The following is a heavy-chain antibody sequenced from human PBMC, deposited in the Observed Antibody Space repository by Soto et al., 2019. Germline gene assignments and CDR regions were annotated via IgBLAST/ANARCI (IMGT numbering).Heavy chain of an antibody. J-gene: IGHJ4*02. V-gene: IGHV4-59*01. D-gene: IGHD5-12*01. CDR1: GGSINNYY. CDR2: IYYSGTT. Sequence: SETLSLTCTVSGGSINNYYWSWIRQPPGKGLEWIGYIYYSGTTNYNPSLKSRVTMSVDTSKNQFSLKLTSVTGADTAVYYCARGSSGYDGLDFWGQGTLVTVS. CDR3: ARGSSGYDGLDF.